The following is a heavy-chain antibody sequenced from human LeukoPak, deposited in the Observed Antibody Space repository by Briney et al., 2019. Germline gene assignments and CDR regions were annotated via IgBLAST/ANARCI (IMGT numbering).Heavy chain of an antibody. Sequence: SETLSLTCSVSGYSINSDYYWGWIRPPPGKGLEWIGSIFHSGTTYYNPSLKSRVTISLDTSKNQFSLNLSSVTAADTAVYYCARRGYCSSTSCPIHWGQGTLVTVSS. CDR1: GYSINSDYY. CDR2: IFHSGTT. J-gene: IGHJ1*01. V-gene: IGHV4-38-2*01. CDR3: ARRGYCSSTSCPIH. D-gene: IGHD2-2*03.